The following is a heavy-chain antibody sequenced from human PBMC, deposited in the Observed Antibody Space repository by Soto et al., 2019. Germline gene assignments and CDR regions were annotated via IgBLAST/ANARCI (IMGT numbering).Heavy chain of an antibody. J-gene: IGHJ4*02. CDR1: GFTFSSYG. V-gene: IGHV3-30*03. D-gene: IGHD3-9*01. CDR3: ARVVNRYYDILTGSPDY. CDR2: ISYDGSNK. Sequence: PGGSLRLSCAASGFTFSSYGMHWFRQAPGKGLEWVAVISYDGSNKYYADSVKGRFTISRDNSKNTLYLQMNSLRAEDTAVYFCARVVNRYYDILTGSPDYWGQGTLVTVS.